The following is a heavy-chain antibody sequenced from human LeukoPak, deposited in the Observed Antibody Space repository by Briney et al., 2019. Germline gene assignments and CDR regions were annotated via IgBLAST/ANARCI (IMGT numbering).Heavy chain of an antibody. CDR3: ARDQRLRFLEWLLN. CDR1: GFTFSSYS. Sequence: GGSLRLSCAASGFTFSSYSMNWVRQAPGKGLEWVSSISSSSSYIYYADSVKGRFTISRDNAKNSLYPQMNSLRAEDTAVYYCARDQRLRFLEWLLNWGQGTLVTVSS. CDR2: ISSSSSYI. J-gene: IGHJ4*02. D-gene: IGHD3-3*01. V-gene: IGHV3-21*01.